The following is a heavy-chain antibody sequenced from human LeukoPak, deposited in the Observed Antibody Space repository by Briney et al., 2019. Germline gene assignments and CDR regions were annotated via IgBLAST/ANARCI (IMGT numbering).Heavy chain of an antibody. D-gene: IGHD2-2*02. V-gene: IGHV4-31*03. J-gene: IGHJ4*02. CDR3: ASAYCTTTYCYIDY. Sequence: KASETLSLTCTVSGGSISSGGYYWNWIRQHPGKGLEWIGYICYSGSTCYNPSLQSRATISVDTSKNQFSLKLRSVTAADTAVYCCASAYCTTTYCYIDYWGQGTLVTVSS. CDR2: ICYSGST. CDR1: GGSISSGGYY.